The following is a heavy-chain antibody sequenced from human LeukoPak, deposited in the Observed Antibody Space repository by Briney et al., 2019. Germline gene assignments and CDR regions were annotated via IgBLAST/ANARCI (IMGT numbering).Heavy chain of an antibody. V-gene: IGHV1-2*02. D-gene: IGHD2-2*01. CDR2: INPNSGGT. CDR3: ARTDGSAINYFDY. CDR1: GYTFTGYY. Sequence: ASVKVSCKASGYTFTGYYMHWVRQAPGQGLEWMGWINPNSGGTNYAQKFQGRVTMTRDTSISTAYMELSSLRSEDTAVYYCARTDGSAINYFDYWGQGTLVTVSS. J-gene: IGHJ4*02.